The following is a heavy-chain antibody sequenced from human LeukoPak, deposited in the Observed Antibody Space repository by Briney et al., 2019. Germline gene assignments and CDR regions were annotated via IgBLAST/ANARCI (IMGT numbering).Heavy chain of an antibody. D-gene: IGHD3-22*01. V-gene: IGHV3-23*01. CDR3: AKLRGFFDSSGQFDY. Sequence: GGSLRLSCAASGFTFSSYAMSWVRQAPGKGLVWVSATSGSGDGTFYADSVKGRFTISRDNSKNTLYLQMNSLRAEDTAIYYCAKLRGFFDSSGQFDYWGQGTLVTVSS. J-gene: IGHJ4*02. CDR2: TSGSGDGT. CDR1: GFTFSSYA.